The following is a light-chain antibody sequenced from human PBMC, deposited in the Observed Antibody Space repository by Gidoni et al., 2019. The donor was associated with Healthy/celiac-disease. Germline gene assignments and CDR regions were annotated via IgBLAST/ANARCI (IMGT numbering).Light chain of an antibody. Sequence: DIQMTQSPSTLSASVGDRVTITCRASQSISSWLAWYQQKPGKAPKLLIYDASSFESGVPSRFSGSGSGTEFTLTISSLQPDDFATYYCQQYNSYQWTFGQGTKVEIK. CDR1: QSISSW. V-gene: IGKV1-5*01. J-gene: IGKJ1*01. CDR2: DAS. CDR3: QQYNSYQWT.